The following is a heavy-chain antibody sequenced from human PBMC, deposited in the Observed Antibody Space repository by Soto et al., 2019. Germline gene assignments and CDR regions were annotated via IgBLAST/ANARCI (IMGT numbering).Heavy chain of an antibody. V-gene: IGHV4-34*01. CDR2: INHSGST. D-gene: IGHD5-12*01. J-gene: IGHJ5*02. CDR1: GGSFSGYY. Sequence: SDTLSLTCAVYGGSFSGYYWSWIRQPPGKGLEWIGEINHSGSTNYNPSLKSRVTISVDTSKNQFSLKLSSVTAADTAVYYCARGFKSGYYYSTGSWFDPWGQGTLVTVSS. CDR3: ARGFKSGYYYSTGSWFDP.